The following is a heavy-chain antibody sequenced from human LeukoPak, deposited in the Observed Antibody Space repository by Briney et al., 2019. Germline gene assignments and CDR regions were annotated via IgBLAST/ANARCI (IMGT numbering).Heavy chain of an antibody. J-gene: IGHJ4*02. CDR3: ARGGGISVAGAFDY. CDR1: GYTFTSYY. CDR2: INPNRVST. V-gene: IGHV1-46*01. Sequence: ASVKVSCKASGYTFTSYYIHWVRQAPGQGLEWMGIINPNRVSTSYAQKFQGRVTMTRDTSTSTVYMEMSSLRSEDTAVYYCARGGGISVAGAFDYWGQGTLVTVSS. D-gene: IGHD6-19*01.